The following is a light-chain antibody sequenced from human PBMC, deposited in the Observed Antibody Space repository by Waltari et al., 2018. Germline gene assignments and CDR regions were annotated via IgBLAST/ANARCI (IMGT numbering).Light chain of an antibody. CDR2: AAS. J-gene: IGKJ1*01. CDR3: QHHVRLPAT. CDR1: QSISKY. V-gene: IGKV3-20*01. Sequence: EIVLTQSPGTLSLSPGDRATLSCRASQSISKYLAWYQQRPGQAPRLLIYAASNRATGIPDRFSGGGSGTDFSLTISRLEPEDFAVYYCQHHVRLPATFGQGTKVEIK.